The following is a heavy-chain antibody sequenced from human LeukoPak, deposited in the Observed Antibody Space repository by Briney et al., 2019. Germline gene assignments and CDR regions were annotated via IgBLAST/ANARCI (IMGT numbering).Heavy chain of an antibody. CDR3: ARDSGNSFDY. CDR2: ISDSGAAM. Sequence: GGSLRLSCAASGFTFSTYSMNWVRQAPGKGLEWVSYISDSGAAMYYADSVKGRFTISRDNAKNSVYLQMNSLRDGDTAVYYCARDSGNSFDYWGQGTLVTVSS. CDR1: GFTFSTYS. V-gene: IGHV3-48*02. J-gene: IGHJ4*02.